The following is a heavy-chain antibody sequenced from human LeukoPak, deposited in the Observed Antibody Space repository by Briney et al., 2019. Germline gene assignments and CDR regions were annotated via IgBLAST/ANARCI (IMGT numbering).Heavy chain of an antibody. Sequence: KPSETLSLTCTVSGGSLSSYYWSWIRQPPGKGLEWIGYIYYSGSTNYNPSPQSRVTISVDTSKSQFSLKLSSVTAADTAMYFCVRYSASARWFDPWGQGTLVTVSS. CDR1: GGSLSSYY. J-gene: IGHJ5*02. CDR3: VRYSASARWFDP. CDR2: IYYSGST. V-gene: IGHV4-59*08. D-gene: IGHD5-18*01.